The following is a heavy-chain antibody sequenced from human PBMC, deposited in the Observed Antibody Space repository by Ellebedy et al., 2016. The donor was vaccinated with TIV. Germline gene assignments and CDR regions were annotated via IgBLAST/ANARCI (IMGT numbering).Heavy chain of an antibody. V-gene: IGHV3-30-3*01. CDR1: GFTFSSYA. J-gene: IGHJ4*02. Sequence: GESLKISXAASGFTFSSYAMHWVRQAPGEGLEWVAVISYDGSNKYYADSVKGRFTISRDNAKNSLYLQMNSLRAEDTAVYYCARDRDYYGSGSYLDYWGQGTLVTVSS. CDR2: ISYDGSNK. CDR3: ARDRDYYGSGSYLDY. D-gene: IGHD3-10*01.